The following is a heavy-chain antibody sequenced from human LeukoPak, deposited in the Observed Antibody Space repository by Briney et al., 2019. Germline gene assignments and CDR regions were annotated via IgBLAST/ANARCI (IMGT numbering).Heavy chain of an antibody. J-gene: IGHJ4*02. D-gene: IGHD1-1*01. CDR1: GSTFSSYV. Sequence: GGSLRLSCAASGSTFSSYVMSWVRQAPGRGLEWVSAITGNGKAYYTGSVQGRFIISRDNSRNTLYLEVNRLRVEDTAIYYCAKDLKTGALDYWGQGTLVTVSS. V-gene: IGHV3-23*01. CDR2: ITGNGKA. CDR3: AKDLKTGALDY.